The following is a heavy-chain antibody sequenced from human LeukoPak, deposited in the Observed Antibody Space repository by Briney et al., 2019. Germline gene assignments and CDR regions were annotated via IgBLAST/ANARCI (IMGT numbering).Heavy chain of an antibody. CDR1: GYTFTSYG. CDR2: ISAYNGNT. Sequence: ASVKASCKASGYTFTSYGISWVRQSPGHGLEWMGWISAYNGNTNYAQKLQGRVTMTTDTSKSTAYMELRSLRSDDTAVYYCARDKPPKYYDSSGYLDYWGQGTLVTVSS. V-gene: IGHV1-18*01. CDR3: ARDKPPKYYDSSGYLDY. J-gene: IGHJ4*02. D-gene: IGHD3-22*01.